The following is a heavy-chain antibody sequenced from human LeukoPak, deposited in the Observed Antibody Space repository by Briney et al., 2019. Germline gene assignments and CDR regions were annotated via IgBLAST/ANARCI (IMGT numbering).Heavy chain of an antibody. J-gene: IGHJ4*02. CDR3: ARRVTRMIVVVFDY. Sequence: SETLSLTCAVYGGSFSGYYWSWIRQPPGKGLEWIGEINHSGSTNYNPSLKSRVTISVDTSKNQFSLKLSSVTAADTAVYYCARRVTRMIVVVFDYWGQGTLVTVSS. V-gene: IGHV4-34*01. D-gene: IGHD3-22*01. CDR2: INHSGST. CDR1: GGSFSGYY.